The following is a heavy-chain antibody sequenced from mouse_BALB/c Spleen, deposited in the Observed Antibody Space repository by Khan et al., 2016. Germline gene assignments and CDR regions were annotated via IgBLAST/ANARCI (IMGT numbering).Heavy chain of an antibody. CDR1: GYSITSDYA. V-gene: IGHV3-2*02. CDR2: ISYSGST. CDR3: ARCHRYDEAMDY. Sequence: EVQLQESGPGLVKPSQSLSLTCTVTGYSITSDYAWNWIRQFPGNKLEWMGYISYSGSTSYNPSLKSRISITRDTSKNQFFLQLNSVTTEDTATXYCARCHRYDEAMDYWGQGTSVTVSS. D-gene: IGHD2-14*01. J-gene: IGHJ4*01.